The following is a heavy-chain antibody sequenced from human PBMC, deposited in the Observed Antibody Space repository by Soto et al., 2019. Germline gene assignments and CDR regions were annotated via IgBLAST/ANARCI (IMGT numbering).Heavy chain of an antibody. CDR2: IIPIFGTA. Sequence: GASVKVSCKASGRTFSSYAISWVRQAPGQGLEWMGGIIPIFGTANYAQKFQGRVTITADESTSTAYMELSSLRSEDTAVYYCARNGPGGIVLMVYANPFDPWGQGTLVTVSS. V-gene: IGHV1-69*13. J-gene: IGHJ5*02. CDR1: GRTFSSYA. D-gene: IGHD2-8*01. CDR3: ARNGPGGIVLMVYANPFDP.